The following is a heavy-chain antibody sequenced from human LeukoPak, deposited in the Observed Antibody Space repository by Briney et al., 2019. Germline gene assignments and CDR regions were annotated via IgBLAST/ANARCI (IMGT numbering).Heavy chain of an antibody. D-gene: IGHD6-13*01. J-gene: IGHJ4*02. Sequence: SVKVSCKASGGTFSSYAISWVRQAPEQGLGWMGRIIPIFGTANYAQKFQGRVTITTDESTSTVYMELSSLRSEDTAVYYCARVGYSSSWEIFDYWGQGTLVTVSS. V-gene: IGHV1-69*05. CDR1: GGTFSSYA. CDR2: IIPIFGTA. CDR3: ARVGYSSSWEIFDY.